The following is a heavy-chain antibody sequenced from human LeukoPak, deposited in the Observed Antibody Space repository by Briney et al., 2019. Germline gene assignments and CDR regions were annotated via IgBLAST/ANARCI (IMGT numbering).Heavy chain of an antibody. D-gene: IGHD6-6*01. CDR2: ISWDGGST. CDR1: GFTFDDYT. Sequence: GGSLRLSCAASGFTFDDYTMHWVRQAPGKGLEWVSLISWDGGSTYYADSVKGRFTISRDNSKNSLYLQMNSLRTEDTALYYCAKDTLGTDSIAALDYWGQGTLVTVSS. V-gene: IGHV3-43*01. CDR3: AKDTLGTDSIAALDY. J-gene: IGHJ4*02.